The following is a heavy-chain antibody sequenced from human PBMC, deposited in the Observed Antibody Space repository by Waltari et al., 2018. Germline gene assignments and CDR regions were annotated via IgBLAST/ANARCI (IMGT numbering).Heavy chain of an antibody. V-gene: IGHV3-48*01. CDR3: ARGRHGYIQDVFDI. CDR1: GFTFSSYN. J-gene: IGHJ3*02. D-gene: IGHD5-12*01. Sequence: EVQLVESGGGMVQPGESLRLSCAASGFTFSSYNMNWVRQAPGKGLDWVSYISSSTTTYYADYVKGRFTISRDNAKNSLYLQMNSLRAEDTALYYCARGRHGYIQDVFDIWGQGTMVSVSS. CDR2: ISSSTTT.